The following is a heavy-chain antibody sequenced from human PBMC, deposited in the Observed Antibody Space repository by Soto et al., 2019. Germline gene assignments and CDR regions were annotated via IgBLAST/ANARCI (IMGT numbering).Heavy chain of an antibody. CDR3: GRVANYYGSGSTDAFDI. CDR1: GGSFSGYY. Sequence: PSETLSLTCAVYGGSFSGYYWSWIRQPPGKGLEWIGEINHSGSTNYNPSLKSRVTISVDTSKNQFSLKLSSVTAADTAVYYCGRVANYYGSGSTDAFDIWGQGTMVTVSS. V-gene: IGHV4-34*01. J-gene: IGHJ3*02. CDR2: INHSGST. D-gene: IGHD3-10*01.